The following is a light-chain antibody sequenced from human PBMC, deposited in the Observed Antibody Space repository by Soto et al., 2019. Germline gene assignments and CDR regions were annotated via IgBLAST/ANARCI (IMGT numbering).Light chain of an antibody. CDR3: QHYNSYSEA. CDR1: QSIMVW. J-gene: IGKJ1*01. CDR2: NAS. V-gene: IGKV1-5*03. Sequence: DIQMTQSPSTLSASVGDRVTITCRASQSIMVWLAWYHQKPLKSPKLLIYNASTLKSGVPSRFSGSGSGTEFTLTICSLQPDDFATYYCQHYNSYSEAFGQGTKVDIK.